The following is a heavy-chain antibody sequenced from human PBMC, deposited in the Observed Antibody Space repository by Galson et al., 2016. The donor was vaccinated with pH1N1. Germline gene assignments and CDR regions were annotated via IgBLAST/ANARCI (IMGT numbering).Heavy chain of an antibody. Sequence: SVKVSCKASGYSVTRYYMHWVRQAPGQGLEWMGIIDPSDGTTTYSQKFRGRITMTRDTPTNSVYMELSSLTSDDTAVYYCARRYYFDYWGQRTLITVSS. J-gene: IGHJ4*02. V-gene: IGHV1-46*01. CDR3: ARRYYFDY. CDR1: GYSVTRYY. CDR2: IDPSDGTT.